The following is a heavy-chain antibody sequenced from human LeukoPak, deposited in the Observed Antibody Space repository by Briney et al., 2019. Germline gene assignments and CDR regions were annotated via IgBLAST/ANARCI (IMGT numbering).Heavy chain of an antibody. V-gene: IGHV3-7*01. Sequence: GGSLRLSCVVSGFTFSNYWMNWVRQAPGKGLEWVVDISQDESVKYYVDSVQGRFTISRDNAKNSLYLQMNSLRAEDTAVYYCVREPTYEGLVYWGQGTPVTVSS. CDR2: ISQDESVK. J-gene: IGHJ4*02. CDR3: VREPTYEGLVY. CDR1: GFTFSNYW. D-gene: IGHD2-8*01.